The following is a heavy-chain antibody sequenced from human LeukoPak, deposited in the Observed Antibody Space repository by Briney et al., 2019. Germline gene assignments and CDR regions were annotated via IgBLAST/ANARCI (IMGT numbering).Heavy chain of an antibody. CDR1: GFTFSSYS. J-gene: IGHJ4*02. V-gene: IGHV3-48*01. D-gene: IGHD3-22*01. Sequence: GGSLRLSCAASGFTFSSYSMNWVRQAPGKGLEWVSYISSSSSTIYYADSVKGRFTISRDNAKNSLYLQMNSLRAEDTAVYYCARDYYDSSGYYHAGGFDYWGQGTLVTVSS. CDR2: ISSSSSTI. CDR3: ARDYYDSSGYYHAGGFDY.